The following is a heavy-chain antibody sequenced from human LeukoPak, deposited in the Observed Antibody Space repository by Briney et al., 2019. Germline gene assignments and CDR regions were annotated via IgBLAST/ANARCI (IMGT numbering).Heavy chain of an antibody. CDR1: GDSVSSNNGA. J-gene: IGHJ4*02. CDR2: TYYRSKWYN. Sequence: SQTLSLTCDISGDSVSSNNGAWNWIRQSPSRGLEWLGRTYYRSKWYNDYAGSLNGRITISPDTSKKQFSLHLNSVTPEDTAVYYCARDLGNTGWYTFDYWGQGILVTVSS. V-gene: IGHV6-1*01. D-gene: IGHD6-19*01. CDR3: ARDLGNTGWYTFDY.